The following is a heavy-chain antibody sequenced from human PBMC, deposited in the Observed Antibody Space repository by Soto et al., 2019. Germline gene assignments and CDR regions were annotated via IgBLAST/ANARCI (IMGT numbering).Heavy chain of an antibody. CDR2: IIPIFGTA. V-gene: IGHV1-69*01. J-gene: IGHJ6*02. Sequence: QVQLVQSGAEVKKPGSSVKVSCKASGGTFSSYAISWVRQAPGQGLEWMGGIIPIFGTANYAQKFQGRVTITADESTRTAYMELGRLRSEDKAVYYGGGGDIVVVPAAIGSYYYYGMDVWGQGTTVTVSS. CDR1: GGTFSSYA. CDR3: GGGDIVVVPAAIGSYYYYGMDV. D-gene: IGHD2-2*02.